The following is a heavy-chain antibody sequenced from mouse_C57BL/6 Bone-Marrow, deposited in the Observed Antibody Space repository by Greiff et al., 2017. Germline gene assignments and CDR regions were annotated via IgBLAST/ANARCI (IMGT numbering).Heavy chain of an antibody. D-gene: IGHD4-1*01. Sequence: VQLQQPGAELVMPGASVKLSCKASGYTFTSYWMHWVKQRPGQGLEWIGEIDPSDSYTNYNQKFKGKSTLTVDKSSSTAYMQLSSLTSEDSAVYYCVRWGLGDYWGQGTTLTVSS. CDR1: GYTFTSYW. V-gene: IGHV1-69*01. CDR2: IDPSDSYT. CDR3: VRWGLGDY. J-gene: IGHJ2*01.